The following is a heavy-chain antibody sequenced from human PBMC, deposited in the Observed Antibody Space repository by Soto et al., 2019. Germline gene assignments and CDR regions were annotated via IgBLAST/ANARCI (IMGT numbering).Heavy chain of an antibody. D-gene: IGHD2-2*02. Sequence: SETLSLTCPVSGGSISSYYWSWIRQPPGKGLEWIGYIYYSGSTNYNPSLKSRVTISVDTSKNQFSLKLSSVTAADTAVYYCAREGGDCSSTSCYTTDANWFDPWGQGTLVTVSS. CDR2: IYYSGST. CDR3: AREGGDCSSTSCYTTDANWFDP. CDR1: GGSISSYY. V-gene: IGHV4-59*01. J-gene: IGHJ5*02.